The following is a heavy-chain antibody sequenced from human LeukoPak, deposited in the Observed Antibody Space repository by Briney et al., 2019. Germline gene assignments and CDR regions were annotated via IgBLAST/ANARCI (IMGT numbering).Heavy chain of an antibody. CDR3: ARGIAVAGYYYYMDV. CDR1: GSTFSSYS. J-gene: IGHJ6*03. Sequence: PGGSLRLSCAASGSTFSSYSMNWVHQAPGKGLEWVSSISSSSSYIYYADSVKGRFTISRDNAKNSLYLQMNSLRAEDTAVYYCARGIAVAGYYYYMDVWGKGTTVTVSS. V-gene: IGHV3-21*01. CDR2: ISSSSSYI. D-gene: IGHD6-19*01.